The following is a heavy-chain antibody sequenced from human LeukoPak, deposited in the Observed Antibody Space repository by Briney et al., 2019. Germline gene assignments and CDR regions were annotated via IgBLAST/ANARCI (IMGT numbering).Heavy chain of an antibody. Sequence: GGSLRLSCAASGFTFSSYAMSWVRQAPGKGLEWVSAISGSGGSTYYADSVKGRFTISRDNSKNTLYLQMNSLRAEDTAVYYCAVDYYGSGSYYNWYETPFDYWGQGTLVTVSS. CDR3: AVDYYGSGSYYNWYETPFDY. CDR1: GFTFSSYA. D-gene: IGHD3-10*01. V-gene: IGHV3-23*01. J-gene: IGHJ4*02. CDR2: ISGSGGST.